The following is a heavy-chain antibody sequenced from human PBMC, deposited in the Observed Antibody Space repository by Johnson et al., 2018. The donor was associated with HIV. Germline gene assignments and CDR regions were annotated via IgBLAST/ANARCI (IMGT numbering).Heavy chain of an antibody. V-gene: IGHV3-53*01. Sequence: VQLVESGGGLIQPGGSLRLSCAASGFTVSSNYMSWVRQAPGKGLEWVSVIYSGGSTYYADSVKGRFTISRDNSKNTLYLQMNSLRAEARAGYYCARERGGELPDAFDIWGQGTMVTVSS. CDR3: ARERGGELPDAFDI. CDR1: GFTVSSNY. D-gene: IGHD1-26*01. J-gene: IGHJ3*02. CDR2: IYSGGST.